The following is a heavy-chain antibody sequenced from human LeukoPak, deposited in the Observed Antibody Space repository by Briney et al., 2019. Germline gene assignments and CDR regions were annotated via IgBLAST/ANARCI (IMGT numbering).Heavy chain of an antibody. D-gene: IGHD3-3*01. CDR1: GYTFSNYD. J-gene: IGHJ5*02. CDR3: ARGRSAALPRQNCFDP. Sequence: GASVKVSCKASGYTFSNYDINWVRQATGQGHEWMGWMNPNSGNTGYAQNFQGRVTMTRNTSVSTAYMELSSLTSEDTAVYYCARGRSAALPRQNCFDPWGQGTLVTVSS. CDR2: MNPNSGNT. V-gene: IGHV1-8*01.